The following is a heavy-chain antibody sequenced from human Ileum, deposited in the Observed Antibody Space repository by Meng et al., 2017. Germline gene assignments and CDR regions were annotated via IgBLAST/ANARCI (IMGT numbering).Heavy chain of an antibody. CDR2: INHNRNT. J-gene: IGHJ4*02. Sequence: QVQLQQRGAGLLKPSETLSPTCVAYGGSFSANYWTWSRKPPGKGLVWIGEINHNRNTNYKPSLKSRVTISVDTSKKQFSLRLTSVTAADTAVYYCASARYDNWGQGTLVTVSS. V-gene: IGHV4-34*01. CDR3: ASARYDN. CDR1: GGSFSANY.